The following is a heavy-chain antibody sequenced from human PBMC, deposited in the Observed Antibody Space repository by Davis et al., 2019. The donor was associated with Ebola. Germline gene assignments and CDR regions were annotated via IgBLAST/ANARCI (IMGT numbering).Heavy chain of an antibody. Sequence: SGPTLVKPTQTLTLTCTFSGFSLSTSGMRVSWIRQPPGKALEWLAHIFSNDEKSYSTSLKSRLTISKDTSKNQVVLTMTNMDPVDTATYYCARITLGAVAGTRNYYYYYGMDVWGQGTTVTVSS. V-gene: IGHV2-70*04. CDR3: ARITLGAVAGTRNYYYYYGMDV. J-gene: IGHJ6*02. CDR2: IFSNDEK. CDR1: GFSLSTSGMR. D-gene: IGHD6-19*01.